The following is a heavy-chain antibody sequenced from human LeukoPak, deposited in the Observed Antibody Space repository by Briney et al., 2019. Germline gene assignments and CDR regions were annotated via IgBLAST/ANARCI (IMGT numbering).Heavy chain of an antibody. J-gene: IGHJ3*02. D-gene: IGHD3-22*01. CDR2: INHSGST. Sequence: SETLSLTCAVYGGSFSGYYWSWIRQPPGKGLEWIGEINHSGSTNYNPSLKSRVTISVDTSKNQFSLKLSSVTAADTAVYYCARGDDSSGYSTFDIWGQGTMVTFSS. CDR1: GGSFSGYY. CDR3: ARGDDSSGYSTFDI. V-gene: IGHV4-34*01.